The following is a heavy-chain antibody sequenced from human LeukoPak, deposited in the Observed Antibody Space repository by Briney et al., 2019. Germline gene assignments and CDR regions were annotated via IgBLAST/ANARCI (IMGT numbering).Heavy chain of an antibody. D-gene: IGHD6-6*01. CDR1: GFTFNNYI. J-gene: IGHJ4*02. V-gene: IGHV3-30*04. CDR2: ISYDGSNK. CDR3: AREITAARTTNDH. Sequence: GWSLRLSCAASGFTFNNYIMHWVRQAPVKGLEWVALISYDGSNKYYADSVKGRFTISRDNSKNMLFLQMNSLRAEDTAVYYCAREITAARTTNDHWGQGTLVTVSS.